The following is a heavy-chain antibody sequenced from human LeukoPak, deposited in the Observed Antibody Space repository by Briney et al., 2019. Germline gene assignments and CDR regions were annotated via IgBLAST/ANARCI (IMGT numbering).Heavy chain of an antibody. Sequence: ASVKVSCKASGYTFTTYDNNWVRQATGQGLEWMGWMNPNSGNTGYTQKFQGRVTMTRNTSISTAYMELSSLRSEDTAVNYCARGRGSGHKENWFDPWGQGTLVTVSS. CDR1: GYTFTTYD. D-gene: IGHD6-19*01. CDR3: ARGRGSGHKENWFDP. V-gene: IGHV1-8*01. J-gene: IGHJ5*02. CDR2: MNPNSGNT.